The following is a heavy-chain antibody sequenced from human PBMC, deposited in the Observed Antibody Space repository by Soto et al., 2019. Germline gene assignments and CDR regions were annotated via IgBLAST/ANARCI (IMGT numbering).Heavy chain of an antibody. V-gene: IGHV3-20*04. CDR3: ARAAAAAAFRYFDL. CDR1: GFTFDDYG. D-gene: IGHD6-25*01. J-gene: IGHJ2*01. Sequence: EVQLVESGGGVVRPGGSLRLSCAASGFTFDDYGMSWVRQAPGKGLEWVSGIYWNGGSTAYADSVKGRFTISRDNTKNSLYLQMNSLRAEDTALYSCARAAAAAAFRYFDLWGRGTLVTVSS. CDR2: IYWNGGST.